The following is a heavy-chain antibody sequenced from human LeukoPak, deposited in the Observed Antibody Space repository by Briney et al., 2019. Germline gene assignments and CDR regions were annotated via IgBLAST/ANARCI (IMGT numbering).Heavy chain of an antibody. Sequence: GGSLRLSCAASGFTFSDYYMSWIRQAPGKGLEWVSYISSSGSTIYYADSVKGRFTISRDNAKNSLYLQMNSLRAEDTAVYYCASMGYYYDSSGYYRYWGQGTLATVSS. V-gene: IGHV3-11*01. CDR2: ISSSGSTI. CDR3: ASMGYYYDSSGYYRY. J-gene: IGHJ4*02. CDR1: GFTFSDYY. D-gene: IGHD3-22*01.